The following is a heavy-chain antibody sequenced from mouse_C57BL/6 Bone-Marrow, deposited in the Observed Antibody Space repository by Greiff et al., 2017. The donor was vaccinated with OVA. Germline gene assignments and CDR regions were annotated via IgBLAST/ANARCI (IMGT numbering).Heavy chain of an antibody. CDR1: GFTFTDYY. CDR2: IRNKANGYTT. V-gene: IGHV7-3*01. CDR3: ARFPYDADWYFDV. D-gene: IGHD2-12*01. J-gene: IGHJ1*03. Sequence: EVQLVESGGGLVQPGGSLSLSCAASGFTFTDYYMSWVRQPPGKALEWLGFIRNKANGYTTEYSASVKGRFTISRDNSQSILYLQMNALRAEDSATYYCARFPYDADWYFDVWGTGTTVTVSS.